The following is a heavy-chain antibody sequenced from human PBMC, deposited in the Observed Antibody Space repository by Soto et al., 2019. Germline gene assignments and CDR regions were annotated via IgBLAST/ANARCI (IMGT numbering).Heavy chain of an antibody. V-gene: IGHV4-39*01. D-gene: IGHD6-6*01. CDR2: IYYSGST. CDR1: GGSISSSSYY. Sequence: QLLESGPGLVKPSETLSLTCTVSGGSISSSSYYWGWIRQPPGKGLEWIGSIYYSGSTYYNPSLKSRVTISVDTSKNQFSLKLSSVTAADTAVYYCASPSYEYSSSSQGVAFDIWGQGTMVTVSS. CDR3: ASPSYEYSSSSQGVAFDI. J-gene: IGHJ3*02.